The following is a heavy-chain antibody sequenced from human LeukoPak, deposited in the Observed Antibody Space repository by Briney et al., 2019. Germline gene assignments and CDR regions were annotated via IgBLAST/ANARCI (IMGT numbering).Heavy chain of an antibody. Sequence: PSETLSRTCTVSSGTIRTYYWRWMRQPPGKGRVWFGYIYYRGSTNYNPTLESRVTTSVDTSKNQFSLKLSSVTAADPACYFGGGVRIGELIDFDYWGQGTLVTVSS. J-gene: IGHJ4*02. CDR1: SGTIRTYY. D-gene: IGHD3-10*01. V-gene: IGHV4-59*12. CDR3: GGVRIGELIDFDY. CDR2: IYYRGST.